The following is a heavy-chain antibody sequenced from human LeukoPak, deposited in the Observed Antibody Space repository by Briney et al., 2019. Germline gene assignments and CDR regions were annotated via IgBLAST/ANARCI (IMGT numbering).Heavy chain of an antibody. J-gene: IGHJ4*02. CDR1: GFTFSSYG. D-gene: IGHD6-19*01. CDR2: IRYDGSNK. Sequence: GGSLRLSCAASGFTFSSYGMHWVRQAPGKGLEWVAFIRYDGSNKYYADSVKGRFTISRDNSKNTLYLQMNSLRAEDTAVYYCASKQWLSANFDYWGQGILVTVSS. CDR3: ASKQWLSANFDY. V-gene: IGHV3-30*02.